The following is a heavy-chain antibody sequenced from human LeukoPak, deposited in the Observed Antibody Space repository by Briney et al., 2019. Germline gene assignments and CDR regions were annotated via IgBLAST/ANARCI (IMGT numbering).Heavy chain of an antibody. CDR1: GFTFSDYG. CDR3: SWELLR. J-gene: IGHJ4*02. CDR2: ISYDGGNK. Sequence: GGSLRLSCAASGFTFSDYGMHWVRQAPGKGLEWVALISYDGGNKFYADSVRDRFTISRDNSKNTLFLQMNSLRIEDTAVYYCSWELLRWGQGTLVTVSS. V-gene: IGHV3-30*03. D-gene: IGHD2-15*01.